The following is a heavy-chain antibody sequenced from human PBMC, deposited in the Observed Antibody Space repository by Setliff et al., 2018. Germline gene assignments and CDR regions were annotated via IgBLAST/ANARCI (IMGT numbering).Heavy chain of an antibody. CDR1: GYSFPSYW. Sequence: HGESLKISCKASGYSFPSYWIGWVRQVPGKGLEWMGIIYPGDSHTRYSPSFQGQVTISADKSILTAFLQWTYLKASDSAMYYYDSSGYYDYWGQGTLVTVSS. J-gene: IGHJ4*02. D-gene: IGHD3-22*01. CDR3: DSSGYYDY. V-gene: IGHV5-51*01. CDR2: IYPGDSHT.